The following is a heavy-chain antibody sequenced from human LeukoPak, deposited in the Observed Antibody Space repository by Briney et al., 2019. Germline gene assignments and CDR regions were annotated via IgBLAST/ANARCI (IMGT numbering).Heavy chain of an antibody. J-gene: IGHJ5*02. Sequence: SGPTLVNPTQTLRLTCTFSGFSLSTSGVGVGWIRQPPGKALEWLALIYWNDDKRYSPSLKSRLTITKDTSKNQVVLTMTNMDPVDTATYYCAHRSITIFGVASTGGWFDPWGQGTLVTVSS. CDR3: AHRSITIFGVASTGGWFDP. D-gene: IGHD3-3*01. V-gene: IGHV2-5*01. CDR1: GFSLSTSGVG. CDR2: IYWNDDK.